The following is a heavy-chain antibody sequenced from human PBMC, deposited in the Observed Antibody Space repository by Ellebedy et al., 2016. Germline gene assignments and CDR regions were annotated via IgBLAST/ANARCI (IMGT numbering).Heavy chain of an antibody. CDR1: GYTFTGYY. D-gene: IGHD2-2*01. CDR2: INPNSGGT. V-gene: IGHV1-2*02. Sequence: ASVKVSXXASGYTFTGYYMHWVRQAPGQGLEWMGWINPNSGGTNYAQKFQGRVTMTRDTSISTAYMELSRLRSDDTAVYYCARAPRTYCSSTSCPGGWFNPWGQGTLVTVSS. J-gene: IGHJ5*02. CDR3: ARAPRTYCSSTSCPGGWFNP.